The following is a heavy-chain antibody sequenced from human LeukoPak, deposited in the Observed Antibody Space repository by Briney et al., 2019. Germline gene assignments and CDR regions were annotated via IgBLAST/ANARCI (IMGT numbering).Heavy chain of an antibody. D-gene: IGHD3-10*02. V-gene: IGHV3-9*01. J-gene: IGHJ6*04. Sequence: PGGSLRLSGAGSGFNYDEYAMHWVRQAPRNGLEGVSCISYSSGSIRSVDSVKGRYTISRDNAKNCLYLQMNSLRAEDTAVYYCAELGITMIGGVWGKGTTVTISS. CDR1: GFNYDEYA. CDR2: ISYSSGSI. CDR3: AELGITMIGGV.